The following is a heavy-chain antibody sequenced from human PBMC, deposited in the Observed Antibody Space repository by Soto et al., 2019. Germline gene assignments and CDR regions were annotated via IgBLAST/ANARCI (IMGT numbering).Heavy chain of an antibody. Sequence: ASVKVSCKASGYAFTSYYMHWVRQAPGQGLEWIGWIVAGSGSTNYAQKFQERVTITRDMSTSTAYMELSSLRSEDTAVYYCAADYYDILTGYYMAPHYWGQGTLVTVSS. D-gene: IGHD3-9*01. CDR1: GYAFTSYY. J-gene: IGHJ4*02. CDR2: IVAGSGST. V-gene: IGHV1-58*02. CDR3: AADYYDILTGYYMAPHY.